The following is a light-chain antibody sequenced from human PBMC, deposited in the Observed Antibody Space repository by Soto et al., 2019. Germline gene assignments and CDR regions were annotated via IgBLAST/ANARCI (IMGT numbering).Light chain of an antibody. J-gene: IGKJ5*01. CDR2: GAS. CDR1: QSISSN. V-gene: IGKV3-20*01. CDR3: QQHNNWPPIT. Sequence: EFVLTQSPGTLSLSPGERATLSCRTSQSISSNLAWYQQRPGQAPRLLIYGASSRATGIPDRFSGSGSGTDFTLTISRLEPEDFAVYYCQQHNNWPPITFGQGTRLEIK.